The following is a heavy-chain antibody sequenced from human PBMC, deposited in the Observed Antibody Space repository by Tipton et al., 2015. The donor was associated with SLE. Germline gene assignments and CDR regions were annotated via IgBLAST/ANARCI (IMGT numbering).Heavy chain of an antibody. D-gene: IGHD6-13*01. V-gene: IGHV4-59*08. J-gene: IGHJ4*02. Sequence: TLSLTCTVSGGSISSYRWSWIRQPPGEGLEWIGYIYYSGSTNYNPSLKSRVTMSIDTSKNQFSLRLRSVTAADTAVYYCARHRMMDSSSWAYYFDYWGQGTLVTVSS. CDR2: IYYSGST. CDR1: GGSISSYR. CDR3: ARHRMMDSSSWAYYFDY.